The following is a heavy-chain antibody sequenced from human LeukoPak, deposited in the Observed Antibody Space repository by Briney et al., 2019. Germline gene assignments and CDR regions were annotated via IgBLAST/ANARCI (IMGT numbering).Heavy chain of an antibody. CDR3: VRDQGGAVSY. CDR1: GFTFINYS. Sequence: GGSLRLSCTASGFTFINYSMNWVRQAPGKGLEWVSYISSLSGTIYYADSVKGRFIISRDNAQNSLFLQMNSLRAEDTAVYYCVRDQGGAVSYWGQGTLVTVSS. CDR2: ISSLSGTI. V-gene: IGHV3-48*01. J-gene: IGHJ4*02. D-gene: IGHD3-16*01.